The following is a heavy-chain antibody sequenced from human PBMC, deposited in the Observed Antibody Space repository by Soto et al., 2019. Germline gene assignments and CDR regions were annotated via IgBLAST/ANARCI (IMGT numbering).Heavy chain of an antibody. V-gene: IGHV4-39*01. D-gene: IGHD3-3*01. CDR2: IYYNGFT. CDR1: GGSISSSISY. Sequence: QLELQESGPGLVKPSETLSLTCTVSGGSISSSISYWGWIRQPPGKGLEWIGSIYYNGFTYYNPSLKSRVTMSVDTSKNQFSLKLRSVTAADTALYYCARKDDFWSGSGSFDPWGQGTLVNVSS. J-gene: IGHJ5*02. CDR3: ARKDDFWSGSGSFDP.